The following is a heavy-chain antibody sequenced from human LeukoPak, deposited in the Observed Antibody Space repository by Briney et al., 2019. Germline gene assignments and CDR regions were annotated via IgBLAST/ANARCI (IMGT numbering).Heavy chain of an antibody. D-gene: IGHD2-2*01. V-gene: IGHV3-23*01. CDR1: GFTFSSYA. CDR3: AKGDTGWAIVPAAIAY. CDR2: ISGSGDGT. Sequence: GGSLRLSCAASGFTFSSYAMSWVRQAPGRGLEWVSAISGSGDGTYYTDSVKGRFTISRANSKNSLYLQMNSLRAEDAAVYYCAKGDTGWAIVPAAIAYWGQGTLVTVSS. J-gene: IGHJ4*02.